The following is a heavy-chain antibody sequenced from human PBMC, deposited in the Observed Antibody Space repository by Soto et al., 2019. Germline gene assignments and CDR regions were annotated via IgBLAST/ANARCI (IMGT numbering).Heavy chain of an antibody. CDR3: ARTVAAGAFDP. CDR1: GGTFSSYT. CDR2: IIPILGIA. V-gene: IGHV1-69*02. J-gene: IGHJ5*02. D-gene: IGHD6-19*01. Sequence: QVQLVQSGAEVKKPGSSVKVSCKASGGTFSSYTISWVRQAPGQGLEWMGRIIPILGIANYAQKFQGRVTSTADKSTSTAYMELCSLRSEDTAVYYCARTVAAGAFDPWGQGTLVTVSS.